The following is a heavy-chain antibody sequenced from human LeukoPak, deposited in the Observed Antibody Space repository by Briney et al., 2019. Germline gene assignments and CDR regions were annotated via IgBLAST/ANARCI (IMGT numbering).Heavy chain of an antibody. V-gene: IGHV3-23*01. CDR2: IRGSSDST. J-gene: IGHJ4*02. CDR3: AKSSARCFDY. Sequence: GGSLRLSCAASGFNFSTYAMNWVRQAPGNGLEWVSLIRGSSDSTYYADSVKGRFTISRDNSKNTLYLQMNSLRAEDTAVYYCAKSSARCFDYWGQGTLVTVSS. D-gene: IGHD4-17*01. CDR1: GFNFSTYA.